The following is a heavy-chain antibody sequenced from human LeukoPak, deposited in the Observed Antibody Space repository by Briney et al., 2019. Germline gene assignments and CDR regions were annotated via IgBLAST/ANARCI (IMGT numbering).Heavy chain of an antibody. CDR2: IRSKANSYAT. D-gene: IGHD2-15*01. V-gene: IGHV3-73*01. Sequence: PGGSLTLFCAASGFTFSGSAMHWVRHASGEGREWVGRIRSKANSYATAYAASVKGRFTISRDDSKNTAYLQMNSLKTEDTAVYYCTRLGIPYCSGGSCYFYWGQGTLVTVSS. CDR3: TRLGIPYCSGGSCYFY. J-gene: IGHJ4*02. CDR1: GFTFSGSA.